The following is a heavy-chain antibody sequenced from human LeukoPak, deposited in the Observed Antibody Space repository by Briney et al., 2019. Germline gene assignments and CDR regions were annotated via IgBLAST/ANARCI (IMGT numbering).Heavy chain of an antibody. J-gene: IGHJ5*02. CDR3: ARRSGAQNWFDP. Sequence: ASVKVSCKASGYTFTSYDINWVRQATGQGLEWMGWMNPNSGNTGYAQKFQGRVTMTRNTSISTAYMELSSLRSEDTAVYYCARRSGAQNWFDPLGQGTLVTVSS. CDR2: MNPNSGNT. V-gene: IGHV1-8*01. CDR1: GYTFTSYD.